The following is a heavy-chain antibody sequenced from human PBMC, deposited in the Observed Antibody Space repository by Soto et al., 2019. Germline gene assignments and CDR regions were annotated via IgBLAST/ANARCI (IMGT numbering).Heavy chain of an antibody. J-gene: IGHJ4*02. V-gene: IGHV1-69*12. CDR3: TRSTSSATTFDY. CDR1: GGTFSSYA. D-gene: IGHD2-2*01. Sequence: QVQLVQSGAEVKKPGSSMKVSCKASGGTFSSYAISWVRQAPGQGLEWMGGIIPIFGTANYAQKFQGRVTVTADESTSTAYTELSSLRSEDTAVYYCTRSTSSATTFDYWGQGTLVTVFS. CDR2: IIPIFGTA.